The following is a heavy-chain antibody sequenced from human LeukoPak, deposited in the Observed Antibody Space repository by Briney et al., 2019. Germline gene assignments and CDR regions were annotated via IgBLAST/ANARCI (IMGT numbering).Heavy chain of an antibody. CDR2: INSDGSST. D-gene: IGHD1-1*01. CDR1: GFTFSSYW. J-gene: IGHJ4*02. V-gene: IGHV3-74*01. Sequence: TGGSLRLSCAASGFTFSSYWMHWVRQAPGKGLVWVSRINSDGSSTSYADSVKGRFTISRDNAKNTLYLQMNSLRAEDKAVYYCARELERRRGRGPFDYWGQGTLVTVSS. CDR3: ARELERRRGRGPFDY.